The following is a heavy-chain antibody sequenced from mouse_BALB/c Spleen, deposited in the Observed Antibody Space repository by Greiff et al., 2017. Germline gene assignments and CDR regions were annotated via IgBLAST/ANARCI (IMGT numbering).Heavy chain of an antibody. CDR1: GFSLTSYG. CDR3: ARDSVRFAY. CDR2: IWAGGST. J-gene: IGHJ3*01. V-gene: IGHV2-9*02. Sequence: VQVVESGPGLVAPSQSLSITCTVSGFSLTSYGVHWVRQPPGKGLEWLGVIWAGGSTNYNSALMSRLSISKDNSKSQVFLKMNSLQTDDTAMYYCARDSVRFAYWGQGTLVTVSA.